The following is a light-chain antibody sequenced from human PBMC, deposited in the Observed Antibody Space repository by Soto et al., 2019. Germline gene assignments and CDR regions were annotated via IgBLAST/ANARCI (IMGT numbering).Light chain of an antibody. CDR1: QDISTY. CDR3: QQSFSTPLT. V-gene: IGKV1-39*01. J-gene: IGKJ4*01. CDR2: AAS. Sequence: DIQMTQSPSSLSASIGDRVIISCWASQDISTYLNWYQQKPGKAPKLLIAAASTLKSGVPLWFAGNGSETDFTLTISSLQTEDFATYFCQQSFSTPLTFGGGTKVEIK.